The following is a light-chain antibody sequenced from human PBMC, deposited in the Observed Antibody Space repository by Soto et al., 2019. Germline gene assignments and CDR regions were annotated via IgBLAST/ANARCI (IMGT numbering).Light chain of an antibody. CDR1: QGIRND. CDR3: QKYKIAPWT. CDR2: AAS. Sequence: DIQITQSPSSLSASVGDRVTITCRASQGIRNDLAWYQQKPGKVPRLLIYAASTLESGVPSRFTGGGYGTDFTLTISSLQPEDVATYFCQKYKIAPWTFGQGTKVDIK. V-gene: IGKV1-27*01. J-gene: IGKJ1*01.